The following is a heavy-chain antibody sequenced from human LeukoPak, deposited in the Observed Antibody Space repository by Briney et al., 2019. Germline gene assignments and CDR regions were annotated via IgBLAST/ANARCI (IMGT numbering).Heavy chain of an antibody. CDR3: ARDPHNPGPIDY. V-gene: IGHV3-21*01. Sequence: GGSLRLSCAASGFTFSSYSMNWVRQAPGKGLEWVSSISGNNNYIYYADSVGGRFTISRDTARASLFLQMARLRAEDTAVYYCARDPHNPGPIDYWGQGTLVTVSS. CDR1: GFTFSSYS. CDR2: ISGNNNYI. J-gene: IGHJ4*02.